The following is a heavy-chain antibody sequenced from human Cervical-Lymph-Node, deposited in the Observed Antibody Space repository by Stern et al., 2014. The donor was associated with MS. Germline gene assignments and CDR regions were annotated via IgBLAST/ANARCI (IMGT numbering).Heavy chain of an antibody. V-gene: IGHV3-30-3*01. CDR2: ISYDGIDK. D-gene: IGHD6-19*01. CDR1: GFVFGSYA. CDR3: ARDLSSASPTGAFDF. Sequence: VHLVESGGGVVQPGRSLRLSCAASGFVFGSYAMHWVRQAPGKGLEWVAVISYDGIDKYYIDSVKGRFTISRDNSKKTLYLQMNSLRIEDTAVYYCARDLSSASPTGAFDFWGQGTVVTVSS. J-gene: IGHJ3*01.